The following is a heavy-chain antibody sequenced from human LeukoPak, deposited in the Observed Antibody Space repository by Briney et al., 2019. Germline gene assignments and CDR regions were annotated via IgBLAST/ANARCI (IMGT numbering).Heavy chain of an antibody. Sequence: GSLPLSSAAYGLTFSSNSMSWVSQAPGNGLAWLSSIISSSSYIYYEDSVKGRFSISRDNSKSSLYLQMNSLRAEDTAVYYCARYQYYDSSGYYHNADAFDIWGQGTMVTVSS. CDR3: ARYQYYDSSGYYHNADAFDI. D-gene: IGHD3-22*01. CDR2: IISSSSYI. J-gene: IGHJ3*02. CDR1: GLTFSSNS. V-gene: IGHV3-21*01.